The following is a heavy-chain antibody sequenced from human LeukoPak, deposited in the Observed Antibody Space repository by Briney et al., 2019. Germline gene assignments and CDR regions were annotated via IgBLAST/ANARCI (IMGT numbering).Heavy chain of an antibody. Sequence: GGSLRLSCAASGFTFSSFSMNWVRQAPGKGPEWVSGISASANSTYYADSVQGRFIISRDNSKNNLYLQMNSLRVDDMAVYYCARGPSCTSTSCYVIGALDIWGLGTTVTVSS. D-gene: IGHD2-2*01. CDR2: ISASANST. CDR1: GFTFSSFS. V-gene: IGHV3-23*01. CDR3: ARGPSCTSTSCYVIGALDI. J-gene: IGHJ3*02.